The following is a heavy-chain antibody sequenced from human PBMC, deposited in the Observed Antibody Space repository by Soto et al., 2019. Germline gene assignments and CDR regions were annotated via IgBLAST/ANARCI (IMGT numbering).Heavy chain of an antibody. CDR3: ARGTAAADVGTTGYYYYMDV. Sequence: ASVKVSCKASGYTFSSYGISWVRQAPGQGLEWMGWISPYNGNTNYAQKLQGRVTMTTDTSTSTAYMELRSLRSDDTAVYYCARGTAAADVGTTGYYYYMDVWGKGTTVTVSS. CDR1: GYTFSSYG. V-gene: IGHV1-18*01. CDR2: ISPYNGNT. J-gene: IGHJ6*03. D-gene: IGHD6-13*01.